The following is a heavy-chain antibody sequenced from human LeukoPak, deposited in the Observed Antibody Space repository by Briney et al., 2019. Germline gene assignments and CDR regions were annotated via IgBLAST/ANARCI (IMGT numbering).Heavy chain of an antibody. D-gene: IGHD3-10*01. Sequence: SETLSLTCTVSGGSISSYYWSWIRQPPGQGLEWIGCIYYGGSTNYNPSLKSRVTISVDTSKNQCSLTLSSVTAADTAVYYCARVSYGSGSYYWGQGTLVTVSS. CDR3: ARVSYGSGSYY. CDR1: GGSISSYY. CDR2: IYYGGST. J-gene: IGHJ4*02. V-gene: IGHV4-59*01.